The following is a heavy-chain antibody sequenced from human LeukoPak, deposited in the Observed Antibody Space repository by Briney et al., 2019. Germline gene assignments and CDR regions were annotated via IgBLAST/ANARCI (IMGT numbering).Heavy chain of an antibody. J-gene: IGHJ4*02. CDR2: ISWNSVII. CDR1: GFTFSSYS. CDR3: AKGGKNYFYYFDY. Sequence: GGSLRLSCAASGFTFSSYSMNWVRQAPGKGLEWVSGISWNSVIIGYADSVKGRFTISRDNAKNSLYLQMNSLRAEDTALYYCAKGGKNYFYYFDYWGQGTLVTVSS. D-gene: IGHD3-16*01. V-gene: IGHV3-9*01.